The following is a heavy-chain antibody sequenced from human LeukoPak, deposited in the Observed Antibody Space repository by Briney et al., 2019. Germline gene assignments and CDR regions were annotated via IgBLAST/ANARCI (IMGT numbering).Heavy chain of an antibody. V-gene: IGHV1-69*13. CDR1: GGTFSSYA. J-gene: IGHJ5*02. CDR2: IIPIFGTA. Sequence: GASVKVSCKASGGTFSSYAISWVRQAPGQGLEWMGGIIPIFGTANYAQKFQGRVTITADESTSTAYMELSSLRSEDTAVYYCARDRFSTLDPWGQGTLVTVSS. CDR3: ARDRFSTLDP. D-gene: IGHD2-2*01.